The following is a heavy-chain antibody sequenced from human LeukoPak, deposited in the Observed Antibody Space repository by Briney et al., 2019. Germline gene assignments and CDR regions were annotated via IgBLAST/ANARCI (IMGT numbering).Heavy chain of an antibody. CDR3: ARLTQDFYYYYMDV. CDR1: GGSFSGYY. J-gene: IGHJ6*03. V-gene: IGHV4-59*01. CDR2: IYYSGST. Sequence: SETLSLTCAVYGGSFSGYYWSWIRQPPGKGLEWIGYIYYSGSTNYNPSLKSRVTISVDTSKNQFSLKLSSVTAADTAVYYCARLTQDFYYYYMDVWGKGTTVTVSS. D-gene: IGHD2-15*01.